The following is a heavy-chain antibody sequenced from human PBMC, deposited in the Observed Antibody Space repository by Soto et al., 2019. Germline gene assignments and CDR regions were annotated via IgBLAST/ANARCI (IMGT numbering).Heavy chain of an antibody. CDR1: GFSFSDFG. J-gene: IGHJ6*02. CDR3: AKETRSRAVTATRVNGMDV. Sequence: GGSLRLSCAPSGFSFSDFGMHWVRQAPGKGLEWVAAISHDGSNQYYGDSVKGRFSISRDHSSNRLYLQMNNLKVEDSAIYYCAKETRSRAVTATRVNGMDVWGQGTTVTVSS. CDR2: ISHDGSNQ. D-gene: IGHD2-21*02. V-gene: IGHV3-30*18.